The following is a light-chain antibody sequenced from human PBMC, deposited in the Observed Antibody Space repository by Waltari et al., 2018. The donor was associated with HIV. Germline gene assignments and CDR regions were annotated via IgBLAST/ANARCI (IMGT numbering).Light chain of an antibody. CDR2: EVS. CDR1: SSDVGSYNL. Sequence: QSALTQPASVSGSPGQSITISCPGTSSDVGSYNLFSWYQQHPGKAPKLMIYEVSKRPSGVSSRFSGSKSGSTASLTISGLQAEDEADYYCCSYAGVYVVFGGGTKLTVL. V-gene: IGLV2-23*02. CDR3: CSYAGVYVV. J-gene: IGLJ2*01.